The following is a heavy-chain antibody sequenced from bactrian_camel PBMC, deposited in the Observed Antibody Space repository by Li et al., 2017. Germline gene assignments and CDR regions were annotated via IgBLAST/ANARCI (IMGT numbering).Heavy chain of an antibody. CDR2: ITPDGTA. J-gene: IGHJ7*01. CDR1: GSPLTVCK. D-gene: IGHD6*01. Sequence: HVQLVESGGGSVQTGGSLKLSCARSGSPLTVCKMHWYRQRPGKEREFVSSITPDGTARYTDSVKARFTISQDNAKKEAYLQMDSLKPDDTALYYCAADWKNIRPAGGPRYGGGNCQYFGMDYWGKGTQVTVS. V-gene: IGHV3S53*01.